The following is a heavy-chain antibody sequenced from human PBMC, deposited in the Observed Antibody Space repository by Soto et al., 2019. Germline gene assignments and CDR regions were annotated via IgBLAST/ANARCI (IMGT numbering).Heavy chain of an antibody. CDR1: GGSFSGYY. J-gene: IGHJ6*03. Sequence: PSETLSLTCAVYGGSFSGYYWSWIRQPPGKGLEWIGEINHSGSTNYNPSLKSRVTISVDTSKNQFSLKLSSVTAADTAVYYCARTGYCTGGGCSNYYYFYMGFWGKGTTVTVSS. V-gene: IGHV4-34*01. CDR2: INHSGST. D-gene: IGHD2-15*01. CDR3: ARTGYCTGGGCSNYYYFYMGF.